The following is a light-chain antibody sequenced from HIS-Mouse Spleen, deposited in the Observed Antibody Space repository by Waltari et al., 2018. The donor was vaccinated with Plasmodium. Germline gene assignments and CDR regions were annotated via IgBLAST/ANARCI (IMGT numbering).Light chain of an antibody. CDR3: QSADSSGTPNWV. J-gene: IGLJ3*02. V-gene: IGLV3-25*03. CDR2: KDS. CDR1: ALPKQY. Sequence: SYEPTQPPSVSVCTGQTARITCSGDALPKQYAYWYQQKPGQAPVQVIYKDSERPSWIPERFSGSSSGTTVTLTISGVQAEDEADYYCQSADSSGTPNWVFGGGTKLTVL.